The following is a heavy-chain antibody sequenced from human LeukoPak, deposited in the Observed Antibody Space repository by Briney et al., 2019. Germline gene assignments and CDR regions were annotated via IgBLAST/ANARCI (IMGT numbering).Heavy chain of an antibody. CDR1: GFTFSSYS. J-gene: IGHJ6*04. D-gene: IGHD2-2*01. CDR2: ISSSSSYI. V-gene: IGHV3-21*01. CDR3: ARGGVVPAAIAGSDYYGMDV. Sequence: PGGSLRLSCAASGFTFSSYSMSWVRQAPGKGLEWVSSISSSSSYIYYADSVKGRFTISRDNAKNSLYLQMNSLRAEDTAVYYCARGGVVPAAIAGSDYYGMDVWGKGTTVTVSS.